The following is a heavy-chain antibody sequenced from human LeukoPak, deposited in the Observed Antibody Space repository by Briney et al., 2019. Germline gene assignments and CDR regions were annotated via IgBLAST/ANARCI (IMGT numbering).Heavy chain of an antibody. CDR1: GDSISNGNYY. J-gene: IGHJ4*02. CDR3: AREPPHWLILR. V-gene: IGHV4-61*02. Sequence: PSQTLSLTCTVSGDSISNGNYYWNWIRQPTGKGLEWIGRIYTSGTTNYNPSLKSRVTMSVDTSKNQFSLELSSVTAADTAMYYCAREPPHWLILRWGPGTLVTVSS. D-gene: IGHD6-19*01. CDR2: IYTSGTT.